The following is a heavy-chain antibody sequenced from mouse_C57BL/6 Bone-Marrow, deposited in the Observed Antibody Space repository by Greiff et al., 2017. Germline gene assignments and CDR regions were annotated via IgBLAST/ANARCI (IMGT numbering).Heavy chain of an antibody. CDR1: GYTFTDYY. CDR3: ARSYYGYDVRSYYFDY. CDR2: INPNNGGT. J-gene: IGHJ2*01. D-gene: IGHD2-2*01. V-gene: IGHV1-26*01. Sequence: EVQLQQSGPELVKPGASVKISCKASGYTFTDYYMNWVKQSHGKSLEWIGDINPNNGGTSYNQKFKGKATLTVDKSSSTAYMELRSLTSEDSAVYYCARSYYGYDVRSYYFDYWGQGTTLTVSS.